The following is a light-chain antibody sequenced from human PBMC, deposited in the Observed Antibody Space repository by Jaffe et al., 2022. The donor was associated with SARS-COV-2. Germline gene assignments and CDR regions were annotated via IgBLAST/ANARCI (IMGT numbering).Light chain of an antibody. CDR3: QQSYSVPLT. CDR2: AAF. Sequence: DIQMTQSPSSLSASVGDRVTITCRASQNINNYLNWYQQKPGKAPELLIYAAFTLQSGVPSRFSGSGSGTDFTLTINTLQPEDFATFYCQQSYSVPLTFGGGTKVEIK. CDR1: QNINNY. V-gene: IGKV1-39*01. J-gene: IGKJ4*01.